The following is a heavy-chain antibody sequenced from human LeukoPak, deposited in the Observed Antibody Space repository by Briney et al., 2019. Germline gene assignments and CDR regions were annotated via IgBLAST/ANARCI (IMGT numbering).Heavy chain of an antibody. D-gene: IGHD6-13*01. J-gene: IGHJ4*02. CDR3: ARGLHDRSWYGAH. V-gene: IGHV3-30*04. CDR1: GFPFSDYT. Sequence: GSLSLSCAASGFPFSDYTMQWVRQAPGKGLEWVALLPPDGSYQYYADSLKGRFTISRDNFKNALYLQMNSLRLEDTAVYYCARGLHDRSWYGAHWGQGTLLSVSS. CDR2: LPPDGSYQ.